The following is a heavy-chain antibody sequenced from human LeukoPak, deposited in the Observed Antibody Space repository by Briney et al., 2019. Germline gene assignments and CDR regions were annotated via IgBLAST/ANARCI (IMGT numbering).Heavy chain of an antibody. CDR3: AHQRRGVAVAPPGTFDY. CDR2: IIPIFGTA. J-gene: IGHJ4*02. Sequence: SVKVSCKASGGTFSSYATSWVRQAPGQGLEWMGGIIPIFGTANYAQKFQGRVTITADKSTSTAYMELSSLRSEDTAVYYCAHQRRGVAVAPPGTFDYWGQGTLVTVSS. D-gene: IGHD6-19*01. CDR1: GGTFSSYA. V-gene: IGHV1-69*06.